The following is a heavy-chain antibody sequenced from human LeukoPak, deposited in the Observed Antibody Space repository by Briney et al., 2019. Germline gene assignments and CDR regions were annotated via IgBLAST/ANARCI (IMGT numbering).Heavy chain of an antibody. CDR1: GFSLSTGGMC. V-gene: IGHV2-70*01. CDR2: IDWDDDK. CDR3: ARMIGNYYYGSGSPKGFDY. D-gene: IGHD3-10*01. J-gene: IGHJ4*02. Sequence: SGPTLVNPTQTLTLTCTFSGFSLSTGGMCVSWICQPPGKALEWLALIDWDDDKYYSTSLKTRLTISKDTSKNQVVLTMTNMDPVDTATYYCARMIGNYYYGSGSPKGFDYWGQGTLVTVSS.